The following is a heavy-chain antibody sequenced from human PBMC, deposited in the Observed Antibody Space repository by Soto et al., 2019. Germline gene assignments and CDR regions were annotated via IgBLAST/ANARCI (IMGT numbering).Heavy chain of an antibody. D-gene: IGHD3-3*01. J-gene: IGHJ4*02. V-gene: IGHV3-30-3*01. Sequence: QVHLVESGGGVVLPGRSLRLSCAASGFTFSTYAMHWVRQAPGKGLEWVAVISYDGPYKYYADSVKGRFTISRDNSKNTLYLQMNSLRAEDTAVYFCARVLEKDFWGGSLDCWGQGILVTVSS. CDR2: ISYDGPYK. CDR1: GFTFSTYA. CDR3: ARVLEKDFWGGSLDC.